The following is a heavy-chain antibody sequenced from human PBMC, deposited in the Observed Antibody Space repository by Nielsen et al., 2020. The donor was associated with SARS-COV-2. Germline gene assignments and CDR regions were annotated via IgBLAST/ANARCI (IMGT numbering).Heavy chain of an antibody. Sequence: GGSLRLSCAASGFTFSSYGMHWVCQAPGKGLEWVAVISYDGSNKYYADSVKGRFTISRDNSKNTLYLQMNSLRAEDTAVYYCARDWSIAVANYYYYYGMDVWGQGTTVTVSS. J-gene: IGHJ6*02. D-gene: IGHD6-19*01. CDR1: GFTFSSYG. CDR3: ARDWSIAVANYYYYYGMDV. CDR2: ISYDGSNK. V-gene: IGHV3-30*03.